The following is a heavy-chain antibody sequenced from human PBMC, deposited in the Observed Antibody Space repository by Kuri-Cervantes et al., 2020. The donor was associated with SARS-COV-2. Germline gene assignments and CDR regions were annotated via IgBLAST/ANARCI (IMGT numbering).Heavy chain of an antibody. J-gene: IGHJ5*02. D-gene: IGHD3-10*01. V-gene: IGHV4-59*01. CDR1: GFTFDDYA. CDR2: IFHTGSN. Sequence: ESLKISCAASGFTFDDYAMHWVRQAPGKGLEWIGYIFHTGSNSQNPSLKSRVTISLDTSKNQFSLSLNSVTPADTAVYYCATKLFGEHWFDPWGQGILVTVSS. CDR3: ATKLFGEHWFDP.